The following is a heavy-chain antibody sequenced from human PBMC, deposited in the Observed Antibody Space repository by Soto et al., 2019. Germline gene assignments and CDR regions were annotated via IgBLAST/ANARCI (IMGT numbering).Heavy chain of an antibody. CDR3: AREGKKVGATGVGAFDI. D-gene: IGHD1-26*01. J-gene: IGHJ3*02. CDR1: GFTFSSYA. Sequence: PVGSLRLSCAASGFTFSSYAMHWVRQAPGKGLEWVAVISYDGSNKYYADSVKGRFTISRDNSKNTLYLQMNSLRAEDTAVYYFAREGKKVGATGVGAFDIWGQGTMVTVSS. V-gene: IGHV3-30-3*01. CDR2: ISYDGSNK.